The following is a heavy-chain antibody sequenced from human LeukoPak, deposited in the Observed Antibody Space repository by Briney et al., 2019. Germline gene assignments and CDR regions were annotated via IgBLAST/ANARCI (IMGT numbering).Heavy chain of an antibody. CDR1: GFTFINYA. CDR3: AGAGAAPGVEDWYFDL. CDR2: ISGSGGST. Sequence: GGSLRLSCAASGFTFINYAMTWVRQAPGKGLEWVSGISGSGGSTYYADSVKGRFTISRDNAKNILYLQMKSLRAEDRSVYYCAGAGAAPGVEDWYFDLWGRGTLVTVSS. V-gene: IGHV3-23*01. J-gene: IGHJ2*01. D-gene: IGHD6-13*01.